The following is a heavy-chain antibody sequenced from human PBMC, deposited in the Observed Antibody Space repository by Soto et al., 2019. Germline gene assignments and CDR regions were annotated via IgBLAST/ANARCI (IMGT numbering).Heavy chain of an antibody. V-gene: IGHV1-8*01. D-gene: IGHD3-16*01. CDR3: ARVWGTIDY. J-gene: IGHJ4*02. CDR1: GYTFTNYD. CDR2: MNPNSGNT. Sequence: QVQLVQSGAEVKKPGASVKVSCKASGYTFTNYDINWVRQATGQGLEWMGWMNPNSGNTGSAQKFQGRITMTRDTSKGTDYRELTRLRYEDTAVSYCARVWGTIDYWGQGTLVTVSS.